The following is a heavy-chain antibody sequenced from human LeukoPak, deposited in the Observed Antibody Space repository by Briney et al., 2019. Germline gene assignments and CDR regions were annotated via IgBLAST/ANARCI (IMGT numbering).Heavy chain of an antibody. CDR2: ISYDGSNK. V-gene: IGHV3-30*04. CDR3: ARDQDCSSTSCSMHYYYMDV. CDR1: GFTFSSYA. J-gene: IGHJ6*03. D-gene: IGHD2-2*01. Sequence: GGSVRLSCAASGFTFSSYAMHWVRQAPGKGLEWVAVISYDGSNKYYADSVKGRFTISRDNSKNTLYLQMNSLRAEDTAVYYCARDQDCSSTSCSMHYYYMDVWGKGTTVTVSS.